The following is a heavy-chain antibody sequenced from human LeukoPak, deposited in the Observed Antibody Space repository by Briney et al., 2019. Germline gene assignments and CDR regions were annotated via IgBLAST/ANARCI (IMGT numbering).Heavy chain of an antibody. CDR2: ISYDGSNK. CDR1: GFTFRSYA. V-gene: IGHV3-30*01. J-gene: IGHJ4*02. D-gene: IGHD6-13*01. Sequence: GGSLRLSCAASGFTFRSYAMHWVRQAPGKGLEWVAVISYDGSNKYYADSVEGRFTISRDNSKNTLYLQMNSLRAEDTAVYYCARDTSAAGFDYWGQGTLVTVSS. CDR3: ARDTSAAGFDY.